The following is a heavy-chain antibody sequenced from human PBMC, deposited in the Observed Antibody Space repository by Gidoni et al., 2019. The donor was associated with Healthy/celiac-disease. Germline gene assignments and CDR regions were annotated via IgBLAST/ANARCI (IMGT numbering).Heavy chain of an antibody. V-gene: IGHV3-49*05. D-gene: IGHD6-6*01. CDR2: IRSKAYGGTT. J-gene: IGHJ6*02. CDR3: TSGPIVSIYYYYGMDV. CDR1: GFTFGDYA. Sequence: EVQLVESGGGLVKPGRSLRLSCTASGFTFGDYAMSWFRQAPGKGLEWVGFIRSKAYGGTTEYAASVKGRFTISRDDSKSIAYLQMNSLKTEDTAVYYCTSGPIVSIYYYYGMDVWGQGTTVTVSS.